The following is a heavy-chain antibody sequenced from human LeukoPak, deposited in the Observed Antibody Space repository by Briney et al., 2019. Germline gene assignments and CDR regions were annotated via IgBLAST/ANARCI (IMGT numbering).Heavy chain of an antibody. J-gene: IGHJ6*03. V-gene: IGHV4-59*01. D-gene: IGHD3-22*01. CDR1: GGSINYYY. CDR2: IYSSGST. CDR3: VRDSRYSDTSGYYYSHYYMDV. Sequence: SETLPLTCTVSGGSINYYYWSWIRQPPGKGLEYIGYIYSSGSTNYNPSLKSRVTMSVDTSKNQFSLKLSSVTAADTAVYYCVRDSRYSDTSGYYYSHYYMDVWGKGTTVTVSS.